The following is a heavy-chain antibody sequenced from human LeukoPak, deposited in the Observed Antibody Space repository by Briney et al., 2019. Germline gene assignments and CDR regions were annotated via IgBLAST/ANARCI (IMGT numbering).Heavy chain of an antibody. D-gene: IGHD1-26*01. V-gene: IGHV1-18*01. CDR1: GYTFTNYG. Sequence: ASVKVSCKASGYTFTNYGISWVRQAPGQGLEWMGWINAYNGNTNYAQKLQGRVTVTTDTSTRTAYMELRSLRSDDTAVYYCARVAVGGHGDAFDIWGQGTMVTVSS. CDR3: ARVAVGGHGDAFDI. J-gene: IGHJ3*02. CDR2: INAYNGNT.